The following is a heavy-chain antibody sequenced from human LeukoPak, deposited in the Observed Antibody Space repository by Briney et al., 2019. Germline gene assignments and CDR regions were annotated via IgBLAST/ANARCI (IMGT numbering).Heavy chain of an antibody. J-gene: IGHJ3*02. CDR2: IYTSGST. Sequence: PSQTLSLTCTVSGGSISSGRYYWSWIRQAAGKGLEWLGHIYTSGSTNYNPSLKSRVTISVDTSKNQFSLKLSSVTAADTAVYYCARERTMVRGVAPYDAFDIWGQGTMVTVSS. D-gene: IGHD3-10*01. V-gene: IGHV4-61*09. CDR1: GGSISSGRYY. CDR3: ARERTMVRGVAPYDAFDI.